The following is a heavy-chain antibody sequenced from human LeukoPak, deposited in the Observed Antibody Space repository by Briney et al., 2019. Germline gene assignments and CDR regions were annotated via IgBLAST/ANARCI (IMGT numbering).Heavy chain of an antibody. CDR2: IHPEGNEK. D-gene: IGHD2/OR15-2a*01. CDR3: ARGGDFSGDH. Sequence: GGSLRLSCAVSGFTFSNFRMSWVRQAPGRGLEWVANIHPEGNEKYHVESVKGRFIISRDNTKNLLFLQMNGLRVEDTAVYYCARGGDFSGDHWDQGTLVTVSS. J-gene: IGHJ4*02. V-gene: IGHV3-7*04. CDR1: GFTFSNFR.